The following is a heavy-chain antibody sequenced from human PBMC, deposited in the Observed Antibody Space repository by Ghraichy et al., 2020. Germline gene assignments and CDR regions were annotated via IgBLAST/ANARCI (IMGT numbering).Heavy chain of an antibody. Sequence: SETLSLTCTVSGGSISSYYWSWIRQPPGKGLEWIGYIYYSGSTNYNPSLKSRVTISVDTSKNQFSLKLSSVIAADTAVYYCARAASYNWNYVDYWGQGTLVTVSS. J-gene: IGHJ4*02. V-gene: IGHV4-59*01. D-gene: IGHD1-20*01. CDR3: ARAASYNWNYVDY. CDR2: IYYSGST. CDR1: GGSISSYY.